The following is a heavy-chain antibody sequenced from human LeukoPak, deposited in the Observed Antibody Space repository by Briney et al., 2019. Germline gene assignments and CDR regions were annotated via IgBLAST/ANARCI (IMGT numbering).Heavy chain of an antibody. V-gene: IGHV3-23*01. CDR2: ISTSGDNT. Sequence: PGGSLGLSCAASGFTFSSYGMNWVRQAPGKGLEWVSSISTSGDNTYYAESVKGRFTISRDNSKNTLYLQMNSLTTEDTAVYYCARAMTARYYFDFWGQGTLVTVSS. D-gene: IGHD2-21*02. J-gene: IGHJ4*02. CDR3: ARAMTARYYFDF. CDR1: GFTFSSYG.